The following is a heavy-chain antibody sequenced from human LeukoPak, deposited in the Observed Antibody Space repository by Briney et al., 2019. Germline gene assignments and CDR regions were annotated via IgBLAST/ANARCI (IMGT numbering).Heavy chain of an antibody. CDR2: MSPDSDGT. Sequence: ASVMVSCKASGNSFTGYYVHWVRQAPGQGLEWMGWMSPDSDGTNFAQNFQGRVSTTRDTSIRTVYLELRSLRADDTAVYYCANQEGIGAPGAWFDNWGQGTLVTVSS. V-gene: IGHV1-2*02. CDR3: ANQEGIGAPGAWFDN. D-gene: IGHD1-26*01. CDR1: GNSFTGYY. J-gene: IGHJ4*02.